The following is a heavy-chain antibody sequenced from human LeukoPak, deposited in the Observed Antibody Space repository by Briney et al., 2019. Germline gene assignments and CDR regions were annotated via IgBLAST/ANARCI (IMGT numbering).Heavy chain of an antibody. CDR3: ARAATVTTADASDI. CDR1: GLSVGRNY. D-gene: IGHD4-17*01. Sequence: GGSLRLSCVASGLSVGRNYMTWLRQAPGKGLEWVSVLYSGGVRYYADSVKGRFTISRDDSKNTLSLLMNNLRPDDTALYYCARAATVTTADASDIWGQGTMVTVSS. CDR2: LYSGGVR. V-gene: IGHV3-66*01. J-gene: IGHJ3*02.